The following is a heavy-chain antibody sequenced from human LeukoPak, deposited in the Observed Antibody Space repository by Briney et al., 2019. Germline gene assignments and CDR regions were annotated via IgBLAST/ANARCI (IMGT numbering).Heavy chain of an antibody. V-gene: IGHV4-39*07. Sequence: SETLSLTCTVSGGSISSSSYYWGWIRQPPGKGLEWIGSIYYSGSTYYNPSLKSRVTISVDTSKNQFSLKLSSVTAADTAVYYCARVVGATLFDYWGQGTLVTVSS. CDR1: GGSISSSSYY. D-gene: IGHD1-26*01. J-gene: IGHJ4*02. CDR2: IYYSGST. CDR3: ARVVGATLFDY.